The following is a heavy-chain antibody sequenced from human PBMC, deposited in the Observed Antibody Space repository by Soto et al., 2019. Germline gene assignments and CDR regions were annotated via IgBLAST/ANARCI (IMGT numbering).Heavy chain of an antibody. CDR2: IWYDGSNK. V-gene: IGHV3-33*01. CDR3: AREGRYYDFWSGYPDY. CDR1: GFTFSSYG. Sequence: QVQLVESGGGVVQPGRSLRLSCAASGFTFSSYGMHWVRQAPGKGLEWVAVIWYDGSNKYYADSVKGRFTISRDNXXXXXXXXXXXXXXXXXXVYYCAREGRYYDFWSGYPDYWGQGTLVTVSS. D-gene: IGHD3-3*01. J-gene: IGHJ4*02.